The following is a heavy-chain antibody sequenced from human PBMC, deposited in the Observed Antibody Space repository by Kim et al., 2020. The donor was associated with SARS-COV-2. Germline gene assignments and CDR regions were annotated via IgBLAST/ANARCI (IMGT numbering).Heavy chain of an antibody. CDR2: INPSGGST. J-gene: IGHJ5*02. D-gene: IGHD4-17*01. Sequence: ASVKVSCKASGYTFTSYYMHWVRQAPGQGLEWMGIINPSGGSTSYAQKFQGRVTMTRDTSTSTVYMELSSLRSEDTAVYYCARDAVRRATVTTSWFDPWGQEPWSPSPQ. CDR3: ARDAVRRATVTTSWFDP. V-gene: IGHV1-46*01. CDR1: GYTFTSYY.